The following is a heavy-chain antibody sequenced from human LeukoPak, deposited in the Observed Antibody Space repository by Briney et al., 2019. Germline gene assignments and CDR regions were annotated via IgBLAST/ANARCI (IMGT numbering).Heavy chain of an antibody. J-gene: IGHJ4*02. CDR2: IYPGDSDT. CDR1: GYSFTSYW. V-gene: IGHV5-51*01. CDR3: ARLGYPITMVRGVIRGGFDY. D-gene: IGHD3-10*01. Sequence: GESLKISCKGSGYSFTSYWIGWVRQMPGKGLEWMGIIYPGDSDTRYSPSFQGQVTISADKSISTACLQWSSLKASDTAMYYCARLGYPITMVRGVIRGGFDYWGQGTLVTVSS.